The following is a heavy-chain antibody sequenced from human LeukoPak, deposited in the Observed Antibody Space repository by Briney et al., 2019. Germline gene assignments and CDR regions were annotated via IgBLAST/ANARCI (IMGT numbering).Heavy chain of an antibody. V-gene: IGHV3-48*03. D-gene: IGHD5-12*01. CDR2: ISSSGSII. CDR3: AREDIVATGGYYYYYGMDV. J-gene: IGHJ6*02. Sequence: GGSLRLSCAASGFTFSSYEMNWVRQAPGKGLEWVSYISSSGSIIYYADSVKGRFTISRDNAKNSLYLQMNSLRAEDTAVYYCAREDIVATGGYYYYYGMDVWGQGTTVTVSS. CDR1: GFTFSSYE.